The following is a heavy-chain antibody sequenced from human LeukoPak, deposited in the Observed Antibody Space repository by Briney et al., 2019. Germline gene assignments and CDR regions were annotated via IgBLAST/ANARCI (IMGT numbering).Heavy chain of an antibody. J-gene: IGHJ3*02. CDR2: VYHVGTT. D-gene: IGHD6-13*01. Sequence: SETLSLTCTVSGYSISGGYFWGWIRQPPGKGLEWIGVYHVGTTDNNPSLKSRVTISVDTSKNQMSLKSSSVTAADTAVYYCARCLGFLIGSTWYPDAFDIWGQGTMVTVSS. CDR3: ARCLGFLIGSTWYPDAFDI. V-gene: IGHV4-38-2*02. CDR1: GYSISGGYF.